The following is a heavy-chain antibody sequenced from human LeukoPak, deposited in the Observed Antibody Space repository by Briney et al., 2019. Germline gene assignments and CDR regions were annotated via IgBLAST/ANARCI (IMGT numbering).Heavy chain of an antibody. CDR3: ARDHPYSGSSARGSFDY. V-gene: IGHV4-59*12. Sequence: SETLSLTCTVSGGSISNYYWSWIRQSPGKGLEWIGYIYYSGSTYYNPSLKSRVTISVDTSKNQFSLKLSSVTAADTTVYYCARDHPYSGSSARGSFDYWGQGTLVTVSS. D-gene: IGHD1-26*01. CDR2: IYYSGST. CDR1: GGSISNYY. J-gene: IGHJ4*02.